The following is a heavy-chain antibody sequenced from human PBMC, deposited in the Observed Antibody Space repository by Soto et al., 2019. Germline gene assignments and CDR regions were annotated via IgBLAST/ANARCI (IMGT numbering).Heavy chain of an antibody. D-gene: IGHD3-10*01. CDR1: RGSFSGFY. J-gene: IGHJ6*02. Sequence: KPSETLSLTCGVYRGSFSGFYWRWVRQPPGGGLEWIGEINHSGTTNYNPSFQNRVTISVDKSTNNFSLKMTSVTAADAAVYYCARGRGYVYGSNFYGLDVWGQGTTVTVSS. CDR3: ARGRGYVYGSNFYGLDV. CDR2: INHSGTT. V-gene: IGHV4-34*01.